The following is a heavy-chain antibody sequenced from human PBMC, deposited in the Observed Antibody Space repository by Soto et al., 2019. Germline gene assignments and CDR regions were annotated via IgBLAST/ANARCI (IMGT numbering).Heavy chain of an antibody. CDR1: GYTFTSYA. J-gene: IGHJ4*02. CDR3: ARHYGDYDLNYFDY. V-gene: IGHV1-3*01. CDR2: INAGNGNI. Sequence: GASVKVSCKASGYTFTSYAMHWVRQAPGQRLEWMGWINAGNGNIKYSQKFQGRVTITRDTSASTAYMELSSLRSEDTAMYYCARHYGDYDLNYFDYWGQGTLVTVSS. D-gene: IGHD4-17*01.